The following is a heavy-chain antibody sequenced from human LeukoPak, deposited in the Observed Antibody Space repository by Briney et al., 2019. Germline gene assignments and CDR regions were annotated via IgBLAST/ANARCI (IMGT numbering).Heavy chain of an antibody. D-gene: IGHD5-18*01. CDR2: IYTSGNS. CDR3: ARKERGSSYGWAFDI. V-gene: IGHV4-4*07. CDR1: GGSISSYY. J-gene: IGHJ3*02. Sequence: PSETLSLTCTVSGGSISSYYWSWIRQPAGKGLEWIGRIYTSGNSNYNPSLKSRVTISVDASKNQFSLKLSSVTAADTALYYCARKERGSSYGWAFDIWGQGTMFTVSS.